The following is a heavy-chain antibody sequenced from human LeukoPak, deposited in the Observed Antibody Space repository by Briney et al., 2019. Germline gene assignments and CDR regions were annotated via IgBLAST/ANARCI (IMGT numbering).Heavy chain of an antibody. J-gene: IGHJ4*02. D-gene: IGHD3-22*01. CDR1: GGTFSNYA. CDR3: ARGWDYDSGGRPTAYVY. Sequence: SVKVSCKASGGTFSNYAINWVRQAPGPGLEWMGGIIPIFGTANYAQKFQGRVTITADESTSTVYIELNSLKSEDTAVYYCARGWDYDSGGRPTAYVYWGQGTLVTVSS. V-gene: IGHV1-69*13. CDR2: IIPIFGTA.